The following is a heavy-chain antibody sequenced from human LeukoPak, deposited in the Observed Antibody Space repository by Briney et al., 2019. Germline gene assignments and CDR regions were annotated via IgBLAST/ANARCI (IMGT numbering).Heavy chain of an antibody. D-gene: IGHD2-2*01. CDR2: IYTSGST. J-gene: IGHJ6*03. CDR3: AREKGDIVVVPAAKDLYYYYYYMDV. V-gene: IGHV4-61*02. Sequence: SETLSLTCTVPGGSISSGSYYWSWIRQPAGKGLEWIGRIYTSGSTNYNPSLKSRVTISVDTSKNQFSLKLSSVAAADTAVYYCAREKGDIVVVPAAKDLYYYYYYMDVWGKGTTVTISS. CDR1: GGSISSGSYY.